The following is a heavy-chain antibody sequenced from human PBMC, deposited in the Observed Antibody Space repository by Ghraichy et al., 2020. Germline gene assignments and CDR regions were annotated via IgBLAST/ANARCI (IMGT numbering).Heavy chain of an antibody. D-gene: IGHD6-13*01. CDR3: ARGPGLWIAAAGTDGYYFGH. Sequence: SETLSLTCAVYGGSFSGYFWSWIRQPPGKGLEWIGEINHSGSTNYNPSLKSRVTISVDTSKNQFSLKLNSVTAADTAVYYCARGPGLWIAAAGTDGYYFGHWGQGTLVTVSS. V-gene: IGHV4-34*01. CDR1: GGSFSGYF. J-gene: IGHJ4*02. CDR2: INHSGST.